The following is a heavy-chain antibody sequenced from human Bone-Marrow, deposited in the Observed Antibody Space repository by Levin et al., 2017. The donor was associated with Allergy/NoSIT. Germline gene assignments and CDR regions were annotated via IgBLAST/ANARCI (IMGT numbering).Heavy chain of an antibody. D-gene: IGHD6-19*01. J-gene: IGHJ4*02. Sequence: GGSLRLSCAASGFTFSSYGMHWVRQAPGKGLEWVAVISYDGSNKYYADSVKGRFTISRDNAKNTLYLQMNSLRAEDTALYYWTKDDTRTVYSSGWYGSLDYWGQGTLVTVSA. CDR2: ISYDGSNK. CDR1: GFTFSSYG. V-gene: IGHV3-30*18. CDR3: TKDDTRTVYSSGWYGSLDY.